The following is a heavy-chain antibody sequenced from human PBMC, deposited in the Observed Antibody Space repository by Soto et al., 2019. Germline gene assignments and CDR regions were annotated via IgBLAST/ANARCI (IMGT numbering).Heavy chain of an antibody. D-gene: IGHD4-17*01. CDR3: ARRYGYYFDY. CDR2: IYYSGST. Sequence: SETLSLTCTVSGGSISSYYWSWIRQPPGKVLDWIGYIYYSGSTNYNPSLNSRVIISVDTSKNQLSLKLSSVTAADTAVYYCARRYGYYFDYWGQGTLVTVSS. V-gene: IGHV4-59*08. J-gene: IGHJ4*02. CDR1: GGSISSYY.